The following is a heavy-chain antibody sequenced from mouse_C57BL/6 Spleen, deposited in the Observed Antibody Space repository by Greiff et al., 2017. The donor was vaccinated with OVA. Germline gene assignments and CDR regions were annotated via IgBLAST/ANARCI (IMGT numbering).Heavy chain of an antibody. J-gene: IGHJ4*01. CDR3: ARQDHYYAMDY. Sequence: DVQLVESGGGLVQPGGSLKLSCAASGFTFSDYYMYWVRQTPGKRLEWVAYISNGGGSTYYPDTVKGRFTISRDNATNTLYLQMSRLKAEDTAMYYRARQDHYYAMDYWGQGTSVTVSS. V-gene: IGHV5-12*01. CDR1: GFTFSDYY. CDR2: ISNGGGST.